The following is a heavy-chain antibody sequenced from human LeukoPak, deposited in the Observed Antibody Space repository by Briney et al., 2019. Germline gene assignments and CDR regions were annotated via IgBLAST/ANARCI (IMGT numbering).Heavy chain of an antibody. V-gene: IGHV7-4-1*02. CDR2: INTDTGNP. D-gene: IGHD2-8*02. CDR1: GYTFTIYA. CDR3: ARGTGTYYYGMDV. J-gene: IGHJ6*02. Sequence: ASVMVSCKASGYTFTIYAMNWVRQAPGQGLEWMGWINTDTGNPTYAQGSTGRFVFSLDTSVSTAYLQISSLEAEDTAVYYCARGTGTYYYGMDVWGQGTTVTVSS.